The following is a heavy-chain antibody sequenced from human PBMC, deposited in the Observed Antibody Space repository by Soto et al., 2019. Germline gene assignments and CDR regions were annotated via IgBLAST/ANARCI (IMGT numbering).Heavy chain of an antibody. D-gene: IGHD1-26*01. CDR2: INPRDGSI. J-gene: IGHJ4*02. V-gene: IGHV1-46*01. CDR1: GYTFTNYH. Sequence: QVQLVQSGAEVKKPGASVNVSCTASGYTFTNYHMHWVRQAPGQGLEWMGIINPRDGSIRYAERFQGRVTVTRDTSTSTVYMALSSLRFEDTAVYYCARAPLWERLPSWDYWGQGTLVTVSS. CDR3: ARAPLWERLPSWDY.